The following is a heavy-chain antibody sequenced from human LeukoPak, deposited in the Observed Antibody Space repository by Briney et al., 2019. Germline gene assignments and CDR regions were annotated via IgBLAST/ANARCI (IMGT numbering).Heavy chain of an antibody. CDR2: FDPDDGET. V-gene: IGHV1-24*01. Sequence: SVTVSCKVSGYTLTELSMHWVRRAPGKGLEWMGGFDPDDGETIYAQKFQGRVTMTEDTSTDTAYMELSSLRSEDTAVYYCAKDLHYYVAMDVGGQATSATVSS. CDR3: AKDLHYYVAMDV. J-gene: IGHJ6*02. CDR1: GYTLTELS. D-gene: IGHD3-10*02.